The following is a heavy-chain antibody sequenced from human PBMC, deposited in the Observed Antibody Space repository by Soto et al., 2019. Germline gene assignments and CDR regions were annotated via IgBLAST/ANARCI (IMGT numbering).Heavy chain of an antibody. CDR2: ISYDGNNK. V-gene: IGHV3-30-3*01. J-gene: IGHJ4*02. CDR1: GFIFSNYT. Sequence: QVQLVESGGGVVQPGRSVRLSCAASGFIFSNYTMHWVRQAPGKGLEWVSLISYDGNNKYYADSVKGRFTISRDNSENTLYLHMNSPRVEDTAMYYCARGPRLVVAGNVDYWGQGTLVTVSS. CDR3: ARGPRLVVAGNVDY. D-gene: IGHD6-19*01.